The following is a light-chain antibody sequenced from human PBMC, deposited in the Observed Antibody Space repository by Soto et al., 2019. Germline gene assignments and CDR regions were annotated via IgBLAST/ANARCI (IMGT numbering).Light chain of an antibody. CDR3: QQFNSYPIT. J-gene: IGKJ5*01. CDR1: QGLSTS. Sequence: AIQLTQSPSSLSASVGDRVTITCRASQGLSTSLAWYQQIPGKTPNLLIYDASSLESGVPSRFSGSGSGTDLTLTIINLQPEDFATYYCQQFNSYPITFGQGTRLEIK. V-gene: IGKV1-13*02. CDR2: DAS.